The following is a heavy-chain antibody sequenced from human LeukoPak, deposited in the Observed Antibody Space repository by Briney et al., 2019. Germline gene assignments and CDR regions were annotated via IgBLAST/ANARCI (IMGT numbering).Heavy chain of an antibody. V-gene: IGHV3-21*01. Sequence: GGSLRLSCAASGFTFSSYAMNWVRQAPGKGLEWVSSITRSSSYICYADSVKGRFTISRDNAKNSLFLQVNSLRAEDTALYYCATSGSGGNYPLDYWGQGTLVTVSS. J-gene: IGHJ4*02. D-gene: IGHD1-26*01. CDR1: GFTFSSYA. CDR3: ATSGSGGNYPLDY. CDR2: ITRSSSYI.